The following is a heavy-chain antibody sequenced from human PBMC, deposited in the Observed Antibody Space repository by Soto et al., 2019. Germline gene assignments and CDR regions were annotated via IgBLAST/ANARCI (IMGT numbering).Heavy chain of an antibody. J-gene: IGHJ4*02. D-gene: IGHD4-17*01. CDR1: GFTFSNYA. CDR2: ITSGYST. Sequence: EVQLLESGGGLGHPGGSLRLSCAASGFTFSNYAMSWVRQAPGKGLEWVSAITSGYSTYYADSVKGRFTISRDNSKNTLYLQMNSLRAEDTAVYFCAKRSGEYGDYLGAFDYWGQGTLVTVAS. V-gene: IGHV3-23*01. CDR3: AKRSGEYGDYLGAFDY.